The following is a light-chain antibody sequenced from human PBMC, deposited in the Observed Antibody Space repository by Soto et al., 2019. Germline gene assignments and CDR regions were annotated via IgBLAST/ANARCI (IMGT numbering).Light chain of an antibody. CDR2: GNS. CDR3: QSYDSSLSGYV. J-gene: IGLJ1*01. Sequence: QSVLTQPPSVSGAPGQRVTISCTGSSSNIGAGYDVHWYQQLPGTAPKLLIYGNSNRPSGVPDRFSGPKSGTSASLAITGLQAEDEADYYCQSYDSSLSGYVFGTGTMLTVL. V-gene: IGLV1-40*01. CDR1: SSNIGAGYD.